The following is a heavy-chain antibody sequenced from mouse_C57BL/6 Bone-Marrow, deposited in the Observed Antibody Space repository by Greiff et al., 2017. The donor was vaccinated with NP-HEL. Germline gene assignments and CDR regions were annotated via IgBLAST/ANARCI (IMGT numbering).Heavy chain of an antibody. V-gene: IGHV5-9*01. CDR2: ISGGGGNT. CDR3: ARVLYFDY. CDR1: GFTFSSYT. Sequence: DVHLVESGGGLVKPGGSLKLSCAASGFTFSSYTMSWVRQTPEKRLEWVATISGGGGNTYYPDSVKGRFTISRDNAKNTLYLQMSSLRSEDTALYYCARVLYFDYWGQGTTLTVSS. J-gene: IGHJ2*01.